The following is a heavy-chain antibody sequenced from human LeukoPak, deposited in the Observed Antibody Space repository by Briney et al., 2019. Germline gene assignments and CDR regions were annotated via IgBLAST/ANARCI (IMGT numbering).Heavy chain of an antibody. CDR3: ARDREQTVWFGELSLVPRFYFDY. D-gene: IGHD3-10*01. CDR2: IIPILGIA. J-gene: IGHJ4*02. CDR1: GGTFSSYA. Sequence: EASVKVSCKASGGTFSSYAISWVRQAPGQGLEWMGRIIPILGIANYAQKFQGRVTIIADKSTSTAYMELSSLRSEDTAVYYCARDREQTVWFGELSLVPRFYFDYWGQGTLVTVSS. V-gene: IGHV1-69*04.